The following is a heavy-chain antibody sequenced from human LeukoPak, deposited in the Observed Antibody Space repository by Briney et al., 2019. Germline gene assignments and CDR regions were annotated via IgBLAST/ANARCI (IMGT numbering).Heavy chain of an antibody. V-gene: IGHV3-49*04. D-gene: IGHD2-15*01. J-gene: IGHJ5*02. CDR3: GRAPRPVAWNWFDP. CDR1: GITFSSFA. CDR2: IRSTAYGGTT. Sequence: GGSLRLSCAASGITFSSFALSWVRQAPGKGLEWVGFIRSTAYGGTTEYAASVKGRFTISRDDSKSIAYLQMNSLKTDDTAVYYCGRAPRPVAWNWFDPWGQGTLVTVSS.